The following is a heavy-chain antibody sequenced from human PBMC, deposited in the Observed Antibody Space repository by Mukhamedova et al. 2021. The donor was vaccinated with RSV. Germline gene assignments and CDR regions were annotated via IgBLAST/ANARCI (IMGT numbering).Heavy chain of an antibody. V-gene: IGHV1-18*01. D-gene: IGHD3-10*01. J-gene: IGHJ4*02. CDR2: ISAYNGNT. CDR3: ARDPQGYYGSGSFTDY. Sequence: GWISAYNGNTNYAQKLRGRVTMTTDTSTSTAYMELRSLRSDDTAVYYCARDPQGYYGSGSFTDYWGQGTLVTVSS.